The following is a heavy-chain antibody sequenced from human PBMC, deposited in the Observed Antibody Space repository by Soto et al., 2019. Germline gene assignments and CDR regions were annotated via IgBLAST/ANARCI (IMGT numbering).Heavy chain of an antibody. J-gene: IGHJ6*02. V-gene: IGHV1-69*13. CDR3: ARGWTRLTDYYYYYGMDV. CDR1: GGTFSSYA. CDR2: IIPIFGTA. D-gene: IGHD2-15*01. Sequence: SVKVSCKASGGTFSSYAISWVRQAPGQGLEWMGGIIPIFGTANYAQKFQGRVTITADESTSTAYMELSSLRSEDTAVYYCARGWTRLTDYYYYYGMDVCGQGTTLTVS.